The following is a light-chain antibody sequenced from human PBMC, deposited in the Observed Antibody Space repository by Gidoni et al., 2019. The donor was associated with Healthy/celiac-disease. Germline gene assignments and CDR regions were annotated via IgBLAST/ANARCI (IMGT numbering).Light chain of an antibody. CDR3: QQRSNFT. J-gene: IGKJ2*01. CDR1: QSVSSY. CDR2: DAS. Sequence: DIVLTPSPATLSLSPGERATLSCRASQSVSSYLAWYQQKPGQAPRLLIYDASNRATGIPARCSGSGSGTDFTLTISSLEPEDFAVYYCQQRSNFTFGQGTKLEIK. V-gene: IGKV3-11*01.